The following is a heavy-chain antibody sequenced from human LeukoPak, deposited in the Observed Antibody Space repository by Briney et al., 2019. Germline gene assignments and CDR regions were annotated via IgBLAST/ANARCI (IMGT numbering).Heavy chain of an antibody. CDR1: GGSISGYY. D-gene: IGHD6-13*01. Sequence: SETLSLTCTVSGGSISGYYWSWIRQPAGQGLEWIRRVYSNGDTRYNPSLKSRVTMSVDTSKNQLSLNLGPVTAADTAVYYCARAAGAAGGQYFDYWGQGTLVTVSS. CDR3: ARAAGAAGGQYFDY. V-gene: IGHV4-4*07. J-gene: IGHJ4*02. CDR2: VYSNGDT.